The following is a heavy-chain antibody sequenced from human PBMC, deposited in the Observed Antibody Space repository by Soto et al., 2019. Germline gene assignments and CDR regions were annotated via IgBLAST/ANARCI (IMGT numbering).Heavy chain of an antibody. J-gene: IGHJ6*02. V-gene: IGHV1-18*01. CDR3: ARKVRYSGYDEHYYYYYGMDV. D-gene: IGHD5-12*01. CDR1: CSTFPSYG. CDR2: ISAYNGNT. Sequence: SEQVSFKASCSTFPSYGNSWGRQAPGQGREGMGWISAYNGNTNYAQKLQGRVTMSTDTSTSTAYMELRSLRSGDTAVYYCARKVRYSGYDEHYYYYYGMDVWGQGTTVTVSS.